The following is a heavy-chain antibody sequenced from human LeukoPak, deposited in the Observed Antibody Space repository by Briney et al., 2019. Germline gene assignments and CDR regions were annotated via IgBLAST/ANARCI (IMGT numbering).Heavy chain of an antibody. Sequence: GGSLRLSCAASGFTFSSYWMHWVRQAPGKGLVWVSRINSDGSSTSYADSVQGRFTISRDNSRNTLHLQMNSLRVEDTAVYYCARDRGYSSYDYWGQGTMVTVSS. V-gene: IGHV3-74*01. D-gene: IGHD6-19*01. CDR2: INSDGSST. J-gene: IGHJ4*02. CDR1: GFTFSSYW. CDR3: ARDRGYSSYDY.